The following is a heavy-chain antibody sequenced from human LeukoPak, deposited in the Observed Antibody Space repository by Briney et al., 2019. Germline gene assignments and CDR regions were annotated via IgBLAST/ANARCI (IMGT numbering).Heavy chain of an antibody. D-gene: IGHD5/OR15-5a*01. CDR3: AKGNLRGPPPNIDF. CDR2: ISKTGST. V-gene: IGHV3-23*01. Sequence: GGSLRLSCAASGFTFSSYAMSWVRQAPGKGLEWVSAISKTGSTYYPDSVKARSTISRDNSKNTLYPRMNSRTAEDTAVYYCAKGNLRGPPPNIDFWGQGTLVTVSS. CDR1: GFTFSSYA. J-gene: IGHJ4*02.